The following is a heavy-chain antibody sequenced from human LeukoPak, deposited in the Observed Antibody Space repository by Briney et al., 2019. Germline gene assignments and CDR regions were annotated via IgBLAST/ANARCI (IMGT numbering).Heavy chain of an antibody. D-gene: IGHD6-13*01. V-gene: IGHV4-34*01. CDR2: INHSGST. Sequence: SETLSLTCAVYGGSFSGYYWSWIRQPPGKGLEWIGEINHSGSTNYNPSLKSRVTISVDTSKNQFSLKLSSVTAAETAVYYCARGPIAAAGITRRYNWFDPWGQGTLVTVSS. J-gene: IGHJ5*02. CDR1: GGSFSGYY. CDR3: ARGPIAAAGITRRYNWFDP.